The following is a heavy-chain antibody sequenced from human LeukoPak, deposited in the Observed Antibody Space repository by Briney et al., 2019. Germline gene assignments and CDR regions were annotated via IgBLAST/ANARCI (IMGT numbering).Heavy chain of an antibody. Sequence: ASVKVSCKASGYTFTSYYMHWVRQAPGQGLEWMGIINPSGGSTSYAQKFQGRVTITADESTSTAYMELSSLRSEDTAVYYCASRSLGVIAFDIWGQGTMVTVSS. CDR1: GYTFTSYY. CDR2: INPSGGST. J-gene: IGHJ3*02. CDR3: ASRSLGVIAFDI. D-gene: IGHD3-22*01. V-gene: IGHV1-46*01.